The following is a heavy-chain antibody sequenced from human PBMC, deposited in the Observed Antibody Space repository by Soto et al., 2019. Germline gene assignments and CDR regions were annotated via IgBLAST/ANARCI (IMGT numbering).Heavy chain of an antibody. Sequence: SVKVSCMASGGRFSSYTISWVRQAPGQGLEWMGRIIPILGIANYAQKFQGRVTITADKSTSTAYMELSSLRSEDTAVYYCARDSGIVVVPAAIPPVGMDVWGKGTTVTVSS. CDR1: GGRFSSYT. CDR2: IIPILGIA. V-gene: IGHV1-69*04. D-gene: IGHD2-2*01. J-gene: IGHJ6*04. CDR3: ARDSGIVVVPAAIPPVGMDV.